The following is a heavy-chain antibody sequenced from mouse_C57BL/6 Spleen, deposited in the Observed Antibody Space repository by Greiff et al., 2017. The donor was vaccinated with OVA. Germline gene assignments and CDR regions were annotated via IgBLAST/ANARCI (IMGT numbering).Heavy chain of an antibody. Sequence: QVQLQQSDAELVKPGASVKLSCKVSGYTFTDHTIHWMKQRPEQGLDWIGYIYPRDGSTKYNEKFKGKATLTADKSSSTAYMQLNSLTSEDSAVYCCARGDYYGSSSFDYWGQGTTLTVSS. V-gene: IGHV1-78*01. CDR1: GYTFTDHT. CDR2: IYPRDGST. CDR3: ARGDYYGSSSFDY. D-gene: IGHD1-1*01. J-gene: IGHJ2*01.